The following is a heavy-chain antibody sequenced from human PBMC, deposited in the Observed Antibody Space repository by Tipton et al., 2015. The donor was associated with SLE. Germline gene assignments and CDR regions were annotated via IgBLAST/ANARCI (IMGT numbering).Heavy chain of an antibody. CDR2: INHTGST. CDR1: GGSFSGYN. CDR3: ALKRGWFGELLHY. V-gene: IGHV4-34*01. Sequence: LRLSCAVYGGSFSGYNWSWIRQPPGKVLQWVGEINHTGSTNYNPSLMSRVTISVDTSKNQFSQKLSSVTAADTAVYYCALKRGWFGELLHYWGQGTLVTVSS. J-gene: IGHJ4*02. D-gene: IGHD3-10*01.